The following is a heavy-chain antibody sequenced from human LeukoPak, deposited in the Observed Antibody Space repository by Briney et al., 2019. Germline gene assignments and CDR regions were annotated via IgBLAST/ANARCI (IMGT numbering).Heavy chain of an antibody. J-gene: IGHJ6*04. CDR1: GYSFTSYW. CDR3: ATGYCSSTSCYAGNYYGMDV. CDR2: IDSSDSYT. V-gene: IGHV5-10-1*01. D-gene: IGHD2-2*01. Sequence: GESLKISCKGSGYSFTSYWISWVRQMPGKGLEWMGRIDSSDSYTNYSPSFQGHVTISADKSISTAYLQWSSLKASDTAMYYCATGYCSSTSCYAGNYYGMDVWGKGTTVTVSS.